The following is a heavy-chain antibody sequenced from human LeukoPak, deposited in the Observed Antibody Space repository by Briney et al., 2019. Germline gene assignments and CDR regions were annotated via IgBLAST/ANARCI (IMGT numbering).Heavy chain of an antibody. CDR2: INPNSGGT. V-gene: IGHV1-2*06. CDR1: GGTFSSYA. D-gene: IGHD5-24*01. Sequence: GASVKVSCKASGGTFSSYAISWVRQAPGQGLEWMGRINPNSGGTNYAQKFQGRVTMTRDTSISTAYMELSRLRSDDTAVYYCARGGLEMATIRNWFDPWGQGTLVTVSS. J-gene: IGHJ5*02. CDR3: ARGGLEMATIRNWFDP.